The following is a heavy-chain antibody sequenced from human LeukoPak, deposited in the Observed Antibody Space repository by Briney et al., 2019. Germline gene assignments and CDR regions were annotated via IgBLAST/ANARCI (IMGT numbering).Heavy chain of an antibody. CDR3: ARKLPYCSSTSCYTLWFDP. D-gene: IGHD2-2*02. Sequence: ASVKVSCKASGYTFTGYYMHWVRLAPGQGLEWMGWINPNSGGTNYAQKFQGRVTMTRDTSISTAYMELSRLRSDDTAVYYCARKLPYCSSTSCYTLWFDPWGQGTLVTVSS. V-gene: IGHV1-2*02. CDR1: GYTFTGYY. J-gene: IGHJ5*02. CDR2: INPNSGGT.